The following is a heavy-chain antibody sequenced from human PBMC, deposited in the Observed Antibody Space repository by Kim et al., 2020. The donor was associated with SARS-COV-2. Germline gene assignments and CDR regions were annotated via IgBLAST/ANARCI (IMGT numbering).Heavy chain of an antibody. V-gene: IGHV1-3*01. J-gene: IGHJ6*02. CDR2: INAGNGNT. D-gene: IGHD3-9*01. CDR3: ARDRGYFDGYYYYGMDV. Sequence: ASVKVSCKASGYTFTSYAMHWVRQAPGQRLEWMGWINAGNGNTKYSQKFQGRVTITRDTSASTAYMELSSLRSEDTAVYYCARDRGYFDGYYYYGMDVWGQGTTVTVSS. CDR1: GYTFTSYA.